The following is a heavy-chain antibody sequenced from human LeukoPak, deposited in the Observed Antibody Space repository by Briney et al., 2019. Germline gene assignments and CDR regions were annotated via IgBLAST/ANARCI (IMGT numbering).Heavy chain of an antibody. CDR3: AREDVRGPDGMDV. V-gene: IGHV1-18*01. CDR1: GYTFTSYG. CDR2: ISAYNGNT. D-gene: IGHD3-10*02. J-gene: IGHJ6*02. Sequence: ASVTVSCKASGYTFTSYGISWVRQAPGQGLEWMGWISAYNGNTNYAQKLQGRVIMTTDTSTSTAYMELRSLRSDDTAVYYCAREDVRGPDGMDVWGQGTTVTVSS.